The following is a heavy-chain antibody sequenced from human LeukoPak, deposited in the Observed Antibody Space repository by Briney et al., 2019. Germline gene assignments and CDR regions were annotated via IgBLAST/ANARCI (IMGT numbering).Heavy chain of an antibody. J-gene: IGHJ4*02. CDR1: GGSISSSSYY. CDR2: MYYSGRT. Sequence: PSETLSLTCTVSGGSISSSSYYWGWIRQPPGKGLEWIGSMYYSGRTYDNPSLKSRVTISIDTAKNQLSLKLSSVTAADTAVYYCARHRAGAGYYFDYWGQGTLVTVSS. CDR3: ARHRAGAGYYFDY. V-gene: IGHV4-39*01. D-gene: IGHD6-13*01.